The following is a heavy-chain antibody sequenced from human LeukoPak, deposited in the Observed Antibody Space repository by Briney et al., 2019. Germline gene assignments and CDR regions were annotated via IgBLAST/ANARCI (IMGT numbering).Heavy chain of an antibody. Sequence: ASVKVSCKASGYTFTGYYMHWVRQAPGQGLESMGWIHPNSGGTNYVQKFQGRVTMTRDTSISTAYMELSRLRSDDTAVYYCARIPDYSSSWFGYWGQGTLVTVSS. D-gene: IGHD6-13*01. CDR3: ARIPDYSSSWFGY. CDR2: IHPNSGGT. J-gene: IGHJ5*01. CDR1: GYTFTGYY. V-gene: IGHV1-2*02.